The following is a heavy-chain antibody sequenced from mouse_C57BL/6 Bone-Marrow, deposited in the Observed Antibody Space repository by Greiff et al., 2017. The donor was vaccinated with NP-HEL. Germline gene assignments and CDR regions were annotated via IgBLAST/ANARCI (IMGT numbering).Heavy chain of an antibody. CDR3: ARCGNYYGLGYFDV. J-gene: IGHJ1*03. Sequence: QVKLQQPGAELVKPGASVKMSCKASGYTFTSYWITWVKQRPGQGLAWIGDISPGSGSTNYNEKFKSNATLTVDTSSSTAYMQLSSLTSEDSAFYYGARCGNYYGLGYFDVWGTGTTVTVSS. CDR1: GYTFTSYW. CDR2: ISPGSGST. V-gene: IGHV1-55*01. D-gene: IGHD1-2*01.